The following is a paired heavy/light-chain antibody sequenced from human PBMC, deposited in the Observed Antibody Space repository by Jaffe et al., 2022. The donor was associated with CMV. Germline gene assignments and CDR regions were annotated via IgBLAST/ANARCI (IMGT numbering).Light chain of an antibody. J-gene: IGKJ2*02. Sequence: DIVMTQSPDSLAVSLGERATINCKSSQSVLYNSKNKNYLAWYQHKPGQPPKLLISWASTRESGVPDRFSGSGSGTDFTLTISSLQAEDVAVYYCQQYYITPGTFGQGTKLEI. CDR1: QSVLYNSKNKNY. V-gene: IGKV4-1*01. CDR3: QQYYITPGT. CDR2: WAS.
Heavy chain of an antibody. D-gene: IGHD3-10*01. CDR2: ISDSGST. CDR1: GGSINNYY. Sequence: QVQLQESGPGLVKPSETLSLTCIVSGGSINNYYWSWIRQPPGRGLEWIGYISDSGSTNYNPSLKSRVTISVDTSKNQFSLKLTSVTAADTAVYYCARGGYFNTFYYPFDYWGQGTLVTVSS. J-gene: IGHJ4*02. V-gene: IGHV4-59*01. CDR3: ARGGYFNTFYYPFDY.